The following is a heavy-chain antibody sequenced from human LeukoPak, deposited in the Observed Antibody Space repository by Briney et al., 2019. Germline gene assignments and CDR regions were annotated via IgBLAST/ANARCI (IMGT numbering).Heavy chain of an antibody. CDR2: IIPIFGTA. CDR3: ARDGSGGGGCYYY. Sequence: GASVKVSCKASGGTFNSYAISWVRQAPGQGLEWMGRIIPIFGTANYAQKFQGRVTITTDESTSTAYMELSSLRSEDTAVYYCARDGSGGGGCYYYWGQGTLVTVSS. CDR1: GGTFNSYA. V-gene: IGHV1-69*05. J-gene: IGHJ4*02. D-gene: IGHD2-21*02.